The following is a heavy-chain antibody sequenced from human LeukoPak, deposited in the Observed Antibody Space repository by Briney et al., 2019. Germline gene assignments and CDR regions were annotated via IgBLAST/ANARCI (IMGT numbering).Heavy chain of an antibody. D-gene: IGHD2-2*01. Sequence: SETLSLTCTVSGGSISSGDYYWSWIRQPPGKGLEWIGYIYYSGSTNYNPSLKSRVTTSVDTSKNQFSLKLSSVTAADTAVYYCARVHGYCSSTSCYNWFDPWGQGTLVTVSS. J-gene: IGHJ5*02. V-gene: IGHV4-61*08. CDR3: ARVHGYCSSTSCYNWFDP. CDR1: GGSISSGDYY. CDR2: IYYSGST.